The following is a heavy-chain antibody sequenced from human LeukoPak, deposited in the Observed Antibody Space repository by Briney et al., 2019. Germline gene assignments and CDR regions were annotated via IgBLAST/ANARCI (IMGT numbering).Heavy chain of an antibody. Sequence: SETLSLTCTVSGGSISSYYWSWIRQPPGKGLEWIGNIYYTGSTSYNPSLESRVTISVDTSKNQFSLRLSSVTAADTAVYYCARHYYGSGTYPSDQWGQGTLVTVSS. CDR1: GGSISSYY. J-gene: IGHJ4*02. CDR2: IYYTGST. CDR3: ARHYYGSGTYPSDQ. V-gene: IGHV4-59*08. D-gene: IGHD3-10*01.